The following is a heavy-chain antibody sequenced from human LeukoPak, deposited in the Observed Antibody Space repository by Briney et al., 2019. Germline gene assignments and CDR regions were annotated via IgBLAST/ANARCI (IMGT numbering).Heavy chain of an antibody. D-gene: IGHD3-10*01. CDR3: ARDGDGSGRHPMVYYNYGMDV. CDR2: IWYDGSNK. V-gene: IGHV3-33*01. Sequence: PGGSLRLSCAASGFTFRSYGMHWVRQAPGKGLEWVAVIWYDGSNKYYADSVKGRFSMSRDNAKNTLYLQMNSLRAEDTAVYYCARDGDGSGRHPMVYYNYGMDVWGQGTTVTVSS. J-gene: IGHJ6*02. CDR1: GFTFRSYG.